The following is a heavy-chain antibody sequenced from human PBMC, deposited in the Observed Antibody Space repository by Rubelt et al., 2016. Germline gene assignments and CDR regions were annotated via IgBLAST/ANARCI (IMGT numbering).Heavy chain of an antibody. CDR3: ARLSSGWYYLDY. CDR2: IYHSGST. J-gene: IGHJ4*02. V-gene: IGHV4-4*02. D-gene: IGHD6-19*01. Sequence: ESGPGLVKPSGTLSLTCAVSGGSISSSNWWSWVRQPPGKGLEWIGEIYHSGSTNYNPSLKSRVTISVDTSKNQFSLKLSSVTAADTAVYYCARLSSGWYYLDYWGQGTLVTVSS. CDR1: GGSISSSNW.